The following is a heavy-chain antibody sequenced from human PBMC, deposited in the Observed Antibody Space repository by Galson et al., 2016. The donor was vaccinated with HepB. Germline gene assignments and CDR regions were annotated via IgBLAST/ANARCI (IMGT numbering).Heavy chain of an antibody. J-gene: IGHJ4*02. CDR2: ISSGSTYI. Sequence: SLRLSCAASGFTFSSYSMNWVRQAPGKGLEWVSSISSGSTYIYYADSVKGRFTISRDTAKTSLYLQMNSLRAEDTAVYYCARGGVFWLRAWDIWGQGTLVTVSS. V-gene: IGHV3-21*01. CDR3: ARGGVFWLRAWDI. D-gene: IGHD3-10*01. CDR1: GFTFSSYS.